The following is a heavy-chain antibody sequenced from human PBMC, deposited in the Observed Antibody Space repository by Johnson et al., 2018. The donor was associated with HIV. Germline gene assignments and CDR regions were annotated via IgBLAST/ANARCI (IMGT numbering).Heavy chain of an antibody. D-gene: IGHD3-3*01. CDR1: GFTFDDYG. CDR3: ARDRGGPERNYDFWSGYYGGDAFDI. V-gene: IGHV3-20*04. CDR2: INWNGGRT. J-gene: IGHJ3*02. Sequence: VQLVESGGRVVRPGGSLRLSCAASGFTFDDYGMSWVRQTPGKGLEWVSGINWNGGRTGYADSVKGRFTISSDNDKNSLYLQMNSLRAEDTALYYCARDRGGPERNYDFWSGYYGGDAFDIWGQGTMVTVSS.